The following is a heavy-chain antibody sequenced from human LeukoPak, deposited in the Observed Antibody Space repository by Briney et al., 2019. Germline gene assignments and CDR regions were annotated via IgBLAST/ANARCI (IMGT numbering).Heavy chain of an antibody. CDR3: AREGVGGSYYKDVDY. CDR2: ISSSSSYI. D-gene: IGHD1-26*01. J-gene: IGHJ4*02. Sequence: QAGGSLRLSCAASGFTFSSYSMNWVRQAPGKGLEWVSFISSSSSYIYYADSVKGRFTISRDNAKNSLYLQMNSLRAEDTAVYYCAREGVGGSYYKDVDYWGQGTLVTVSS. V-gene: IGHV3-21*01. CDR1: GFTFSSYS.